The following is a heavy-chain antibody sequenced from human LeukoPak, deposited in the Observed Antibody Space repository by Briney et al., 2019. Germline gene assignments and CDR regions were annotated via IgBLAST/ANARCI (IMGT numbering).Heavy chain of an antibody. D-gene: IGHD3-10*01. Sequence: SETLSLTCTVSGGSISSYYWGWVRQPPGKGLEWIGSIYYSGSTYYNPSLKSRVTISVDTSKNQFSLKLSSVTAADTAVYYCASGHGSGSYYGIGYWGQGTLVTVSS. CDR1: GGSISSYY. CDR3: ASGHGSGSYYGIGY. CDR2: IYYSGST. V-gene: IGHV4-39*07. J-gene: IGHJ4*02.